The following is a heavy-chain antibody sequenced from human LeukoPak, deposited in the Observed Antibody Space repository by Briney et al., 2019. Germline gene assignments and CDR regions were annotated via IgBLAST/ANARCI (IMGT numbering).Heavy chain of an antibody. J-gene: IGHJ4*02. CDR2: DYYSGST. CDR1: GDSISNYY. CDR3: AAAPSATHFDY. Sequence: PSETLSLTCTVSGDSISNYYWGWIRQSPGKGLEWIGYDYYSGSTNYNPSLKSRVTISVDTSKNQFSLKLSSVTAADTAVYYCAAAPSATHFDYWGQGTLVTVSS. V-gene: IGHV4-59*01.